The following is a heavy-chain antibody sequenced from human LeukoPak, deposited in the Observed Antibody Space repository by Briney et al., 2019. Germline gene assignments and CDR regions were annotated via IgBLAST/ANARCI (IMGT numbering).Heavy chain of an antibody. CDR2: MNPNSGNT. D-gene: IGHD6-19*01. Sequence: ASVKVSCKASGYTFTSYDINWVRQATGQGLEWMGWMNPNSGNTGYAQKFQGRVTMTRDTSISTAYMELSRLRSDDTAVYYCAREQKTHSSGWSLLFWGQGTLVTVSS. V-gene: IGHV1-8*02. J-gene: IGHJ4*02. CDR1: GYTFTSYD. CDR3: AREQKTHSSGWSLLF.